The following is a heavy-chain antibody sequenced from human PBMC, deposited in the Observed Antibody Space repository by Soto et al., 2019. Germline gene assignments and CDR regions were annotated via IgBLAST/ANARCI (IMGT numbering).Heavy chain of an antibody. CDR2: ISSRATGI. D-gene: IGHD5-12*01. CDR3: ARPRANSGYEEGYYFDF. CDR1: GFTFSRYE. Sequence: EVQLVESGGGLVQPGGSLRLSCVASGFTFSRYEMNWVRQAPGKGLEWVSYISSRATGIFYADSVKGRFTISRDDANNSLFLQMKSLRAEDTAVYYCARPRANSGYEEGYYFDFWGQGTLVTVSS. J-gene: IGHJ4*02. V-gene: IGHV3-48*03.